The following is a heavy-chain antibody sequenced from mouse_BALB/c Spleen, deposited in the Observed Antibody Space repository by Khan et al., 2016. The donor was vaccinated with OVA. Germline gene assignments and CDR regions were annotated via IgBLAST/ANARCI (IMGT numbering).Heavy chain of an antibody. Sequence: QVQLKQSGAELARPGASVKMSCKASGYTFTSYTIHWIKLRPGQGLEWIGYINPSNGYTNYNQKFKDKATLTADKSSTTAYMQLSSLTSDDSAVYDCVGDGGYYRNDGWFAYWGQGTLVTVSA. J-gene: IGHJ3*01. CDR1: GYTFTSYT. CDR3: VGDGGYYRNDGWFAY. D-gene: IGHD2-14*01. CDR2: INPSNGYT. V-gene: IGHV1-4*01.